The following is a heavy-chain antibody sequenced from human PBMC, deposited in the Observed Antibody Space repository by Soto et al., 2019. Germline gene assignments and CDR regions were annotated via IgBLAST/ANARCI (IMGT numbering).Heavy chain of an antibody. CDR2: ISSSSSYI. CDR3: XXXXXXVXXXXDL. Sequence: EVQLVESGGGLVKPGGSLRLSCAASGFTFSSYSMNWVRQAPGKGLEWVSSISSSSSYIYYADSVKGRFTISRDNAKNPLYRQMNSLRAEDTAVYYXXXXXXXVXXXXDLXGRGTLVTVSS. CDR1: GFTFSSYS. J-gene: IGHJ2*01. V-gene: IGHV3-21*01.